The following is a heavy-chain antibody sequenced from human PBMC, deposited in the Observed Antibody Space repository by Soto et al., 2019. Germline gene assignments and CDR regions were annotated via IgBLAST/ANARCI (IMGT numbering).Heavy chain of an antibody. V-gene: IGHV3-23*01. Sequence: GLFLARAGLTFVKGTSVEVRRRRVIGQEWVSAISGSGGSTYYADSVKGRFTISRDNSKNTLYLQMNSLRAEDTAVYYCAKDRWDCSSTSCFRFDPWGQGTLVTVSS. CDR3: AKDRWDCSSTSCFRFDP. CDR1: GLTFVKGT. CDR2: ISGSGGST. D-gene: IGHD2-2*01. J-gene: IGHJ5*02.